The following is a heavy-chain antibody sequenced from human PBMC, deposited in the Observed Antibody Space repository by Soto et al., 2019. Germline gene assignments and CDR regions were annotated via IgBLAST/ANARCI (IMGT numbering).Heavy chain of an antibody. CDR3: AKDPYNHRFDS. V-gene: IGHV3-23*01. Sequence: SGGSLRLSCAASGFPFSRHAMAWVRRAAGRGLEWVATIGSDGSTYHAESVKGRFSISRDNYGNMLYLQLNSLRVEDTGIYYCAKDPYNHRFDSWGQGTLVTVSS. D-gene: IGHD1-1*01. J-gene: IGHJ4*02. CDR2: IGSDGST. CDR1: GFPFSRHA.